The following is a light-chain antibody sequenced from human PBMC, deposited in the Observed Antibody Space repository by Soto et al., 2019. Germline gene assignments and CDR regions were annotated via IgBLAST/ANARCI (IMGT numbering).Light chain of an antibody. CDR1: RANIGAGYD. CDR2: GNS. J-gene: IGLJ1*01. CDR3: HSFASRLRAPV. V-gene: IGLV1-40*01. Sequence: QSVLTQPPSVSGAPGQRVTISCAGSRANIGAGYDVQWYQHLPGTAPKLLIYGNSYRPSGVPDRFSGSKSGTSASLAITGLLAEDEPAYYCHSFASRLRAPVFGSGTTLTVL.